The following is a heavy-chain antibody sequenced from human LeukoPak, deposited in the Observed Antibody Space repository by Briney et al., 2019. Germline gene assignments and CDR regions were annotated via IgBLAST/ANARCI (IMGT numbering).Heavy chain of an antibody. J-gene: IGHJ4*02. CDR2: ISSNGGST. CDR1: GFTFSSYA. CDR3: ARETCSSTSCYSDY. D-gene: IGHD2-2*01. V-gene: IGHV3-64*01. Sequence: GGSLRLSCAASGFTFSSYAMHWVRQAPGKGLEYVSAISSNGGSTYYANSVKGRFTISRDNSKNTLYLQMGSLRAEDMAVYYCARETCSSTSCYSDYWGQGTLDTVSS.